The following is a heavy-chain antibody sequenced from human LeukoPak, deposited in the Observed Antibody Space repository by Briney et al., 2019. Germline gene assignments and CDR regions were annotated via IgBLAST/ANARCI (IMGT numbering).Heavy chain of an antibody. D-gene: IGHD5-18*01. CDR3: ARAIRKIQLRHYYMDV. CDR1: GGSISSYY. Sequence: SETLSLTCTAPGGSISSYYWSWIRQPPGKGLEWIGYIYYSGSTNYNPSLKSRVTISVDTSKNQFSLKLSSVTAADTAVYYCARAIRKIQLRHYYMDVWGKGTTVTVSS. J-gene: IGHJ6*03. CDR2: IYYSGST. V-gene: IGHV4-59*01.